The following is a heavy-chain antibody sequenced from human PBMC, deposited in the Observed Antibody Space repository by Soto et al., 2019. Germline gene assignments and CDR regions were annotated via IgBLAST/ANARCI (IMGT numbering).Heavy chain of an antibody. V-gene: IGHV1-69*13. J-gene: IGHJ6*02. CDR2: IIPIFGTA. CDR1: GGTFSSYA. CDR3: ARGSSAGLGAYYYYGMDV. D-gene: IGHD6-6*01. Sequence: SVKVSCKASGGTFSSYAISWVRQAPGQGLEWMGGIIPIFGTANYAQKFQGRVTITADESTSTAYMELSSLRSEDTAVYYCARGSSAGLGAYYYYGMDVWGQGTTVTVSS.